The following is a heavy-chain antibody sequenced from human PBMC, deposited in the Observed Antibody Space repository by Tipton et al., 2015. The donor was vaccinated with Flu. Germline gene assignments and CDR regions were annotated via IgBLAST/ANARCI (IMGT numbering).Heavy chain of an antibody. CDR1: GGSVSSGSYY. D-gene: IGHD6-19*01. J-gene: IGHJ3*02. V-gene: IGHV4-61*01. CDR3: ARDRPARVSSGWYRAFDI. Sequence: TLSLTYTVSGGSVSSGSYYWSWIRQPPGKGLEWIGYIYYSGSTNYNPSLKSRVTISVDTSKNQFSLKLSSVTAADTAVYYCARDRPARVSSGWYRAFDIWGQGTMVTVSS. CDR2: IYYSGST.